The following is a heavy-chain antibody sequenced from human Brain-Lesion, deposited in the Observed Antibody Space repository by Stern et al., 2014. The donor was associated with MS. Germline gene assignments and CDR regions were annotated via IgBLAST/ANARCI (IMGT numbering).Heavy chain of an antibody. CDR3: ARDQFTTSLDV. D-gene: IGHD2-2*01. CDR1: GGSVSSDNYY. CDR2: IYYSGTT. J-gene: IGHJ6*02. Sequence: QVQLVESGPGLVKPSQTLSLTCTVSGGSVSSDNYYWTWIRQHPGKGVEWIGHIYYSGTTYYNPSLKSRVTISIDTSKNQFSLNLNSVTAADTAMYYCARDQFTTSLDVWGQGTTVTVSS. V-gene: IGHV4-31*03.